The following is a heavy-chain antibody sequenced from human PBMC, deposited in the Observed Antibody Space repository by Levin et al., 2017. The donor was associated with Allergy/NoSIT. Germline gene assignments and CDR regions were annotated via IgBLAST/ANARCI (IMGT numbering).Heavy chain of an antibody. CDR1: GFTFDDYA. CDR2: ISWNSGSI. V-gene: IGHV3-9*01. Sequence: HAGGSLRLSCAASGFTFDDYAMHWVRQAPGKGLEWVSGISWNSGSIGYADSVKGRFTISRDNAKNSLYLQMNSLRAEDTALYYCAKDTYSRSYGGMDVWGQGTTVTVSS. D-gene: IGHD6-13*01. J-gene: IGHJ6*02. CDR3: AKDTYSRSYGGMDV.